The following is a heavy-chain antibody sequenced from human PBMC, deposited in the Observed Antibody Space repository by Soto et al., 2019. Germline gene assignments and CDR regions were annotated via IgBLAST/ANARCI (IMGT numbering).Heavy chain of an antibody. CDR1: GGSISSSSYY. J-gene: IGHJ4*02. D-gene: IGHD2-15*01. CDR3: AREGGGYCSGGSCQVDY. V-gene: IGHV4-39*02. Sequence: QLQLQESGPGLVKPSETLSLTCTVSGGSISSSSYYWGWIRQPPGKGLEWIGSIYYRGNTYYNPRPKGRLTISXDTSXHXISLKRSSVTAADTAVYYCAREGGGYCSGGSCQVDYWGQGTLVTVSS. CDR2: IYYRGNT.